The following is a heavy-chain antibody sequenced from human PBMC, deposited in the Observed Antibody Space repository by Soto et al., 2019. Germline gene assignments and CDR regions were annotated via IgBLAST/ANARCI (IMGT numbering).Heavy chain of an antibody. V-gene: IGHV4-30-4*08. Sequence: PSETLSLTGTVRGGRISSGDYYWTCIREPPWKGLEWLGYIYYDGTTYYNPSLKSRLTMSIDTSKNQFSLKLNSLTAADTALYYCARDRRWLSRGPNNWFDPWRQGTLVTVSS. D-gene: IGHD2-21*01. CDR3: ARDRRWLSRGPNNWFDP. CDR2: IYYDGTT. J-gene: IGHJ5*02. CDR1: GGRISSGDYY.